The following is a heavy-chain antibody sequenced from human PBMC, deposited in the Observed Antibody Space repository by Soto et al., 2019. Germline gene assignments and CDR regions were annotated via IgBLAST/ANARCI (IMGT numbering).Heavy chain of an antibody. CDR2: INGGNGNT. CDR3: ARSGYSSGWYHWYFDF. Sequence: QVQLVQSGAEVKKPGASVKVSCKASGYIFTNYAIHWVRQAPGQRLEWMGWINGGNGNTKYSQKFQGRVTITRDTSASTGYMDLSSLRSEDTAVHYCARSGYSSGWYHWYFDFWGRGTLVTVSS. V-gene: IGHV1-3*01. D-gene: IGHD6-19*01. CDR1: GYIFTNYA. J-gene: IGHJ2*01.